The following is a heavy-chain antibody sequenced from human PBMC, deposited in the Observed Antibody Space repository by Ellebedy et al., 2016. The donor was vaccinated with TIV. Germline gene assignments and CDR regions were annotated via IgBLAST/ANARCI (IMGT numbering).Heavy chain of an antibody. Sequence: GESLKISCAASGFTVSSSYLTWVRQPPGKGLEWVSSISSNSGNKYCADSVEGRFTISRDNARNSLYLQMNSLRAEDTAVYYWARDLHFAFDYWGRGTLVTVSS. J-gene: IGHJ4*02. CDR3: ARDLHFAFDY. V-gene: IGHV3-21*01. CDR1: GFTVSSSY. CDR2: ISSNSGNK.